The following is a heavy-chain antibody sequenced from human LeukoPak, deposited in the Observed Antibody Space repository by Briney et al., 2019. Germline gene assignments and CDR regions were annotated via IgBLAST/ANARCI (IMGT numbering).Heavy chain of an antibody. CDR3: AKPPGQLPTHYYFDY. V-gene: IGHV3-23*01. D-gene: IGHD2-2*01. Sequence: GGSLRLSCAASGFTFSGYAMSWVRQAPAKGLEWVSAISGSGGSTYYADSVKGRFTISRDNSKNTLYLQMNSLRAEDTAVYYCAKPPGQLPTHYYFDYWGQGTLVTVSS. J-gene: IGHJ4*02. CDR2: ISGSGGST. CDR1: GFTFSGYA.